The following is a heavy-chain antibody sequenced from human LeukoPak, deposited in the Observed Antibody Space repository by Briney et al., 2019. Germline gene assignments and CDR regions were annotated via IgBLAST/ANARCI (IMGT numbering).Heavy chain of an antibody. J-gene: IGHJ4*02. CDR3: ARDLGVVVVPAALDY. D-gene: IGHD2-2*01. CDR2: ISGSGGST. V-gene: IGHV3-23*01. Sequence: GGSLRLSCAASGFTFSSYAMSWVRQAPGKGLEWVSAISGSGGSTYYADSVKGRFTISRDNSKNTLYLQMNSLRAEDTAVYYCARDLGVVVVPAALDYWGQGTLVIVSS. CDR1: GFTFSSYA.